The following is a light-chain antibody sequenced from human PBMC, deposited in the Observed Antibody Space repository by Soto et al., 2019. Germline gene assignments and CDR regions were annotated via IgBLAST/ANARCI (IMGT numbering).Light chain of an antibody. J-gene: IGKJ1*01. Sequence: DIVMTQSPLSLPVTPGEPASISCRSSQSLLHSNGYNYLDWYLQKPGQSPQLLIYGASTRATGIPVRFSGSGSGTEFTLTISSLQSEDFAVYYCQQYDKWPPTFGQGTKVDIK. V-gene: IGKV2-28*01. CDR1: QSLLHSNGYNY. CDR3: QQYDKWPPT. CDR2: GAS.